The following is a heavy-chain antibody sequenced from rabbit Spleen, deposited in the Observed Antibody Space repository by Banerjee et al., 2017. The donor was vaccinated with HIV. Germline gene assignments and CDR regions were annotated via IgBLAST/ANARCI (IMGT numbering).Heavy chain of an antibody. D-gene: IGHD5-1*01. CDR3: ARDLVGAIGWNFNL. CDR2: IEPIFGKT. CDR1: GFSFSGTEY. Sequence: QEQLEESGGGLVKPGASLTLTCTASGFSFSGTEYMCWVRQAPVKGLEWIGYIEPIFGKTYYANWVNGRFTISKTSSTTVTLQMTSLTAADTATYLCARDLVGAIGWNFNLWGQGTLVTVS. J-gene: IGHJ4*01. V-gene: IGHV1S45*01.